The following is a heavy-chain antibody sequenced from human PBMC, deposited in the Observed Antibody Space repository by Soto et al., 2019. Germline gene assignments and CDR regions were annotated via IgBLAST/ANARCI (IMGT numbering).Heavy chain of an antibody. Sequence: QVQLVQSGAEEKKPGASVKVSCKASGYTFTSYAMHWVRQAPGQRLEWMGWINAGNGNTKYSQKFQGRVTITRDTSASTAYMELSSLRSEDTAVYYCARAPVTTVTTEYFQHWGQGTLVTVSS. CDR2: INAGNGNT. CDR1: GYTFTSYA. J-gene: IGHJ1*01. D-gene: IGHD4-17*01. V-gene: IGHV1-3*05. CDR3: ARAPVTTVTTEYFQH.